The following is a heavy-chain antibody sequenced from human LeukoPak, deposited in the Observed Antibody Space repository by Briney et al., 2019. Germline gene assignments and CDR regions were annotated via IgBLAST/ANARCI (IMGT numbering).Heavy chain of an antibody. J-gene: IGHJ4*02. V-gene: IGHV3-74*01. CDR2: INSDGSTT. Sequence: GGSLRLSCAASGFTFSSYGMHWVRQAPGKGLVWVSRINSDGSTTTYADSVKGRFTISRDNAKNTLYLQMNSLRAEDTAVYFCTRGGVDYWGQGTLVTVSS. D-gene: IGHD3-10*01. CDR1: GFTFSSYG. CDR3: TRGGVDY.